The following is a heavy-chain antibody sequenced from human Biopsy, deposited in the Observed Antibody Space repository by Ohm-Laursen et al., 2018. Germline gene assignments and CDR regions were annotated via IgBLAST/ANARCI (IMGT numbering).Heavy chain of an antibody. Sequence: SVKVSCKISGYTLTDLSMHWVRQAPGKGLEWMGGFAPENGKTIYAQKFQGRVTMTGDTSTSTATMELRSLRSDDTAVYYCATKLTGYFHHWGQGILVIVSS. V-gene: IGHV1-24*01. CDR2: FAPENGKT. D-gene: IGHD3-9*01. CDR1: GYTLTDLS. CDR3: ATKLTGYFHH. J-gene: IGHJ1*01.